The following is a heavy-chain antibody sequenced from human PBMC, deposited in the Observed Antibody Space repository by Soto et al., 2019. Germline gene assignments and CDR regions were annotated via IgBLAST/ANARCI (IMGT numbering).Heavy chain of an antibody. CDR1: GFTFSSYG. CDR2: ISFDGSNK. V-gene: IGHV3-30*18. J-gene: IGHJ6*02. CDR3: AKDRLRGGFLTTATTNGMDV. D-gene: IGHD1-26*01. Sequence: GGSLRLSCAASGFTFSSYGMHWVRQAPGKGLEWVALISFDGSNKYYVDSVKGRFTISRDNSKNTLFLQMNSLRAGDTAVYYCAKDRLRGGFLTTATTNGMDVWGQGTTVTVSS.